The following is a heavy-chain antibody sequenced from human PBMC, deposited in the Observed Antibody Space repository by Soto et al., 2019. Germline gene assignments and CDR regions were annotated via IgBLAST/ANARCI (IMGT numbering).Heavy chain of an antibody. Sequence: GGSLRLSCTASGFTFGDYAMSWFRQAPGKGLEWVGFIRSKAYGGTTEYAASVKGRFTISRDDSKSIAYLQMNSLKTEDTAVYYCTRVPLSLVVAAPLWFDPWGQGTLVTVSS. J-gene: IGHJ5*02. D-gene: IGHD2-15*01. CDR3: TRVPLSLVVAAPLWFDP. V-gene: IGHV3-49*03. CDR2: IRSKAYGGTT. CDR1: GFTFGDYA.